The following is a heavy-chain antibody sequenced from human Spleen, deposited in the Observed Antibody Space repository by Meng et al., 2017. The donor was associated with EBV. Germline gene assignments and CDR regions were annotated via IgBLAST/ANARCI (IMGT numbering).Heavy chain of an antibody. CDR1: GDSINSGGYY. J-gene: IGHJ4*02. CDR3: AKFALYGYYYFEY. CDR2: IYYSGTT. D-gene: IGHD3-16*02. V-gene: IGHV4-30-4*01. Sequence: QVQLQESGPGLVKPSETLSLTCAVSGDSINSGGYYWSWIRQPPGKGLEWIGYIYYSGTTYYNPSLKRRVTISVDTSKNQFSLKLSSVTAADTAVYYCAKFALYGYYYFEYWGQGTLVTASS.